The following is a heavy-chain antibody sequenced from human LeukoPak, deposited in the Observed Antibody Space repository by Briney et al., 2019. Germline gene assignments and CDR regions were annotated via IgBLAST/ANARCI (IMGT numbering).Heavy chain of an antibody. CDR1: GYTFTGYY. D-gene: IGHD6-19*01. CDR2: INPNSGGT. J-gene: IGHJ4*02. CDR3: AREPTYSSGWYGPDY. V-gene: IGHV1-2*02. Sequence: LKVSCKASGYTFTGYYIHWVRQAPGQGLEWMGWINPNSGGTNYAQKFQGRVTMTRDTSISTAYMELSRLRSDDTAVYYCAREPTYSSGWYGPDYWGQGTLVTVSS.